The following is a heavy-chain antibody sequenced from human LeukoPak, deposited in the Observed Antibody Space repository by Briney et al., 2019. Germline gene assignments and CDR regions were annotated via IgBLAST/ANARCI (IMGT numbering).Heavy chain of an antibody. J-gene: IGHJ3*02. Sequence: ASVKVSCKATGYTLTSYDINWVRQATGQGPEWMGWMSPNSGNTDYAREFQGRVAMTRNTSINTAYMELSSLKSEDTALYYCARGVGSGWHDALDIWGQGTMVTVSS. CDR1: GYTLTSYD. V-gene: IGHV1-8*01. D-gene: IGHD6-19*01. CDR3: ARGVGSGWHDALDI. CDR2: MSPNSGNT.